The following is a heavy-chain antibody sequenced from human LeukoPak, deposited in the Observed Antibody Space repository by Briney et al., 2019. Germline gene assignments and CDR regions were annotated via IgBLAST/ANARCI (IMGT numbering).Heavy chain of an antibody. Sequence: PSETLSLTCTVSGDSISYHYWSWIRQPAGKGLEWIGRIYSSASANYNPSLKSRVTMSLDTSKNQFSLNLTSVTAADTAVYYCARDPGYSSSWHPNWFDPWGQGTLVTVSS. V-gene: IGHV4-4*07. J-gene: IGHJ5*02. CDR2: IYSSASA. D-gene: IGHD6-13*01. CDR1: GDSISYHY. CDR3: ARDPGYSSSWHPNWFDP.